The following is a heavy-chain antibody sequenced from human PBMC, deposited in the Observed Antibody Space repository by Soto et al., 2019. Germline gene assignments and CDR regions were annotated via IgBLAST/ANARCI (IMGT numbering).Heavy chain of an antibody. Sequence: QVQLRESGPRLVKPSGTLSLSCAVSGGSINSRNWWTWVRQPPGKSLEWIGEIDHSGSTKYNPSPKSRVTISIARSSNQFSLNLTSVPAADTAVYYCARDGPTGSASYWDYFDLWGQGTLVTVSS. J-gene: IGHJ4*02. V-gene: IGHV4-4*02. CDR1: GGSINSRNW. D-gene: IGHD3-10*01. CDR2: IDHSGST. CDR3: ARDGPTGSASYWDYFDL.